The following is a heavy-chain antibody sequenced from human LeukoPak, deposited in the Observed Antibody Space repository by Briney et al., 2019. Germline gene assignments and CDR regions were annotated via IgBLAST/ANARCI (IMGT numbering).Heavy chain of an antibody. CDR3: AREIAGTPSYMDV. CDR1: GFSFSNWA. CDR2: FTRNDETT. Sequence: GGSLRLSCAASGFSFSNWAMSWVRQAPGKGLEWVSGFTRNDETTSYADSVKGRFTISRDNAKNSLYLQMNSLRAEDTAVYYCAREIAGTPSYMDVWGKGTTVTVS. V-gene: IGHV3-23*01. D-gene: IGHD3-10*01. J-gene: IGHJ6*03.